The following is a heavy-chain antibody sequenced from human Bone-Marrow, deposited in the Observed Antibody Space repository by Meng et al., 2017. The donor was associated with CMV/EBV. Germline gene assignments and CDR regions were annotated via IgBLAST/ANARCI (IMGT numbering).Heavy chain of an antibody. V-gene: IGHV3-30*02. CDR1: GFTFSSYG. CDR2: IRYDGSNK. J-gene: IGHJ6*02. Sequence: GESLKISCAASGFTFSSYGMHWVRQAPGKGLEWVAFIRYDGSNKYYADSVKGRFTISRDNSKNTLYLQMNSLRAEDKAVYYCARNYRVPAARGGMDVWGQGTTVTVSS. CDR3: ARNYRVPAARGGMDV. D-gene: IGHD2-2*01.